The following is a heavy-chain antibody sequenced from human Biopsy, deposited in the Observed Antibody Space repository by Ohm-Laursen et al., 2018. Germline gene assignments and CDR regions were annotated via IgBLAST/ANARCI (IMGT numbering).Heavy chain of an antibody. J-gene: IGHJ4*02. CDR2: IYSSGRT. CDR1: GGSLNNHY. Sequence: SQTLSLTCSVSGGSLNNHYWSWIRQSPGKGLEWLAYIYSSGRTNYNPSLKSRIIVSVDTSKNQLPLKVTSVTATDTAMYYCARHDRSGYGGLDYWGQGALVTVSA. CDR3: ARHDRSGYGGLDY. D-gene: IGHD3-22*01. V-gene: IGHV4-4*08.